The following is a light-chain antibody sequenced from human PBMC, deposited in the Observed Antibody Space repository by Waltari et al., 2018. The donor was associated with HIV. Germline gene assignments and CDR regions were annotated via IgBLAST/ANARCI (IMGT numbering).Light chain of an antibody. CDR1: EFPKNY. Sequence: YDLTHPPPMPVPPGQPARITCPGDEFPKNYAFGYQQKPGQAPVLIIYKDTERPSGIPERFSGSNSGTIATLTISGVQAEDEAAYYCQSADSSGIYEIFGGGTKVIVL. J-gene: IGLJ2*01. CDR3: QSADSSGIYEI. V-gene: IGLV3-25*03. CDR2: KDT.